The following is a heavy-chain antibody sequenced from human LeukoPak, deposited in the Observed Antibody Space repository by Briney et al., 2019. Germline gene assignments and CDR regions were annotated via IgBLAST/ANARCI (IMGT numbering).Heavy chain of an antibody. Sequence: PGGSLRLSCAASGFTFSSYSMNWVRQAPGKGLEWVSSISSSSSYIYYAGSVKGRFTISRDNAKNSLYLQMNSLRAEDTAVYYCARRPPNYSSRSDDAFYIWGQGTMVTVSS. CDR3: ARRPPNYSSRSDDAFYI. V-gene: IGHV3-21*01. CDR1: GFTFSSYS. D-gene: IGHD6-13*01. J-gene: IGHJ3*02. CDR2: ISSSSSYI.